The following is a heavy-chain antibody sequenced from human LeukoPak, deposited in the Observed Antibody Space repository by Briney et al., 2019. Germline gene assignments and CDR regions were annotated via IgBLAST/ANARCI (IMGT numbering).Heavy chain of an antibody. V-gene: IGHV3-23*01. D-gene: IGHD6-6*01. CDR2: ISGSGGST. J-gene: IGHJ4*02. CDR3: AKDPVGRYSSSGGDY. Sequence: PGGSLRLSCAASGFTFSSYAMSWVRQAPGKGLEWVSAISGSGGSTYYADSVKGRFTISRDNSKNTLYLQMNSLRAEDTAVYYCAKDPVGRYSSSGGDYWGQGTLVTVSS. CDR1: GFTFSSYA.